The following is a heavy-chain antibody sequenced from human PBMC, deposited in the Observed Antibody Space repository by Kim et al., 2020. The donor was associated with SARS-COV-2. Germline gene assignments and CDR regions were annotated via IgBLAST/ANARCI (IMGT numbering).Heavy chain of an antibody. CDR1: GDSVSSNSAA. J-gene: IGHJ6*02. Sequence: SQTLSLTCAISGDSVSSNSAAWTWIRQSPSRGLEWLGRTYYRSKWYNDYAVSVKSRITINPDTSKNQFSLQLNSVTPEDTAVYYCARDRVAVAGSYGKYYYYYYGMDVWGQGTTVTVSS. CDR3: ARDRVAVAGSYGKYYYYYYGMDV. CDR2: TYYRSKWYN. D-gene: IGHD6-19*01. V-gene: IGHV6-1*01.